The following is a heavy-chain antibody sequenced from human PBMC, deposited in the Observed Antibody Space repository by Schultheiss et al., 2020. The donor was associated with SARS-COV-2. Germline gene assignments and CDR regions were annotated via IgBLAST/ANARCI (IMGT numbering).Heavy chain of an antibody. CDR3: ARVGLGYDILTGYPY. V-gene: IGHV1-18*04. CDR1: GYTFTSYY. J-gene: IGHJ4*02. D-gene: IGHD3-9*01. Sequence: ASVKVSCKASGYTFTSYYMHWVRQAPGQGLEWMGWISAYNGNTNYAQKLQGRVTMTTDTSTSTAYMELSRLRSDDTAVYYCARVGLGYDILTGYPYWGQGTLVTVSS. CDR2: ISAYNGNT.